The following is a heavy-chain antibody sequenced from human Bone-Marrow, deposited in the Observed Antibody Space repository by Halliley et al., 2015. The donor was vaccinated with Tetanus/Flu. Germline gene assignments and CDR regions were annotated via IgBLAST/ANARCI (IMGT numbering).Heavy chain of an antibody. J-gene: IGHJ4*02. CDR1: DGSIDSSGW. CDR2: THHTGTT. Sequence: TLSLTCGVSDGSIDSSGWWIWVRQPPGKGLEWIGETHHTGTTNYNSSLQSRVTISLDKSKNQFSLNLNSVTAADTAVYYCAGRFRAPYWGQGILVTVSS. CDR3: AGRFRAPY. V-gene: IGHV4-4*02. D-gene: IGHD2-21*01.